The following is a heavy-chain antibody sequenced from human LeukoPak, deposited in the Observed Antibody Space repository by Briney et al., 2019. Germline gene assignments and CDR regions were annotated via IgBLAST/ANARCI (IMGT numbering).Heavy chain of an antibody. CDR3: AKELPRLAPYDFWSGYYTSPFDY. CDR1: GFTFSSYA. Sequence: GGSLRLSCAASGFTFSSYAMSWVRQAPGKGLEWVSAISGSGGSTYYADSVKGRFTISRDNSKNTLYLQMNSLRAEDTAVYYCAKELPRLAPYDFWSGYYTSPFDYWGQGTLVTVSS. D-gene: IGHD3-3*01. J-gene: IGHJ4*02. CDR2: ISGSGGST. V-gene: IGHV3-23*01.